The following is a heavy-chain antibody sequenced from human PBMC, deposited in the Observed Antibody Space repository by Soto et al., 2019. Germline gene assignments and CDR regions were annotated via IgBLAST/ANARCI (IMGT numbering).Heavy chain of an antibody. CDR2: ISTSGGYT. D-gene: IGHD5-18*01. CDR1: EFSFSDYY. CDR3: ARDQPGYSYGYGLGY. J-gene: IGHJ4*02. V-gene: IGHV3-11*06. Sequence: GGSLRLSCAASEFSFSDYYMSWIRQAPGKGLEWLSYISTSGGYTNYADSVKGRFTISRDNAKNSLYLQMNNLRAEDTAVYYCARDQPGYSYGYGLGYWGQGTLVTVSS.